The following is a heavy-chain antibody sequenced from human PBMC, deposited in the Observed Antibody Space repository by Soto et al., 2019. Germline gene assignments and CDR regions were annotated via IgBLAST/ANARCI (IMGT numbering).Heavy chain of an antibody. J-gene: IGHJ4*02. CDR1: GFTFRLYG. Sequence: EVQLLGSGGGLVQPGGSLRLSCTASGFTFRLYGMTWVRQAPGKGLEWLSATSDGSTFYRDSVQGRFSMSRDDSINTLFLHMSSLRAEDTATYYCARLVPGTWFGDYWGQGILVSVSS. CDR3: ARLVPGTWFGDY. D-gene: IGHD6-19*01. CDR2: TSDGST. V-gene: IGHV3-23*01.